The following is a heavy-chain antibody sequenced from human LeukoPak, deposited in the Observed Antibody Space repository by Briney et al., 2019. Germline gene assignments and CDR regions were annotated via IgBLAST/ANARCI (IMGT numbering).Heavy chain of an antibody. CDR1: GFTFSRHW. V-gene: IGHV3-7*01. CDR2: IGPDGNAK. D-gene: IGHD3-3*01. Sequence: GGSLRLSCAASGFTFSRHWMSWVRQTLDKGLEWVAHIGPDGNAKYYVDFVKGRFTISRDNAMNFLILQMNNLRAEDTAVYYCVTWSGPDSEPLNFWGQGTLVTVSS. J-gene: IGHJ4*02. CDR3: VTWSGPDSEPLNF.